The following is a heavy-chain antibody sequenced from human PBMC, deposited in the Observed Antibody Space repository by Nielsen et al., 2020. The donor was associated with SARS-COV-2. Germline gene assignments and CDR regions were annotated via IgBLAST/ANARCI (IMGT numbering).Heavy chain of an antibody. Sequence: ASVKVSCKASGYTFTSYGISWVRQAPGQGLEWMGWISAYNGNTNYAQKLQGRVTMTTDTSTSTAYMELRSLRSDDTAVYYCARGRRDRSLTTVPPYYFDYWGQGTLVTVSS. V-gene: IGHV1-18*01. CDR2: ISAYNGNT. CDR3: ARGRRDRSLTTVPPYYFDY. J-gene: IGHJ4*02. D-gene: IGHD4-17*01. CDR1: GYTFTSYG.